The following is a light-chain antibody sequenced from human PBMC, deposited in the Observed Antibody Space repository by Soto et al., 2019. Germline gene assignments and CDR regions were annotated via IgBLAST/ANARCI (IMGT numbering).Light chain of an antibody. J-gene: IGLJ1*01. CDR3: QSYDSSLSGLDV. CDR1: SSNIGAGYD. CDR2: DNT. Sequence: QSVLTQPPSVSGAPGQRVTISCTGSSSNIGAGYDVHWYQQLPGTAPKLLIYDNTYRPSGVPDRFSGSKSGTSASLAITGLQAEDEADYYCQSYDSSLSGLDVFGTGTKLTVL. V-gene: IGLV1-40*01.